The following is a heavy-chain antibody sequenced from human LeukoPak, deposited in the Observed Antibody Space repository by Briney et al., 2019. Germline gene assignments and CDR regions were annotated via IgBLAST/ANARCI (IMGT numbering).Heavy chain of an antibody. Sequence: GGSLRLSCAASGFTSSSYGMHWVRQAPGKGLEWVAVIWYDGSNKFYADSVKGRFTISRDNSKNTLYLQMNSLRAEDTAVYYCARVDTAMITSAFDIWGQGTMVTVSS. D-gene: IGHD5-18*01. CDR2: IWYDGSNK. J-gene: IGHJ3*02. CDR1: GFTSSSYG. CDR3: ARVDTAMITSAFDI. V-gene: IGHV3-33*08.